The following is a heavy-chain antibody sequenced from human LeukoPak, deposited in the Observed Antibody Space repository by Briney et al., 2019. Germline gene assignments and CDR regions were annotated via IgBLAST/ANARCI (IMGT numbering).Heavy chain of an antibody. Sequence: ASVKVSCKASGYTFTSYYMHWVQQAPGQGLEWMGIINPSGGSTSYAQKFQGRVTMTRDTSTSTVYMELSSLRSEDTAVYYCARGHSSSWSVYYYGMDVWGQGTTVTVSS. J-gene: IGHJ6*02. CDR2: INPSGGST. CDR3: ARGHSSSWSVYYYGMDV. CDR1: GYTFTSYY. V-gene: IGHV1-46*01. D-gene: IGHD6-13*01.